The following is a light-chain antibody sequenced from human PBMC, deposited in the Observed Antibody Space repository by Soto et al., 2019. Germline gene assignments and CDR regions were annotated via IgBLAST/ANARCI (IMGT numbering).Light chain of an antibody. CDR1: SSDFGGYNY. CDR2: EVT. J-gene: IGLJ1*01. V-gene: IGLV2-14*01. Sequence: QSVLTQPASVSASPGQSVTISCAGTSSDFGGYNYVSWYQQRPGRAPKLMIYEVTYRPSGVSNRFSGSKSGNTASLTISGLQAEDEADYYCSSYTTSSTLVFGTGTKVTVL. CDR3: SSYTTSSTLV.